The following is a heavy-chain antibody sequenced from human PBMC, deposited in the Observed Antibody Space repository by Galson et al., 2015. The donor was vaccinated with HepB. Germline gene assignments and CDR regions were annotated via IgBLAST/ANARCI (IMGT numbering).Heavy chain of an antibody. Sequence: SLRLSCAASGFTFSSYGMHWVRQAPGKGLEWVAVISYDGSSKYYADSVKGRFTISRDNSKNTLYLQMNSLRAEDTAVYYCAKGIRWFDPWGQGTLVTVSS. CDR2: ISYDGSSK. J-gene: IGHJ5*02. CDR3: AKGIRWFDP. CDR1: GFTFSSYG. V-gene: IGHV3-30*18.